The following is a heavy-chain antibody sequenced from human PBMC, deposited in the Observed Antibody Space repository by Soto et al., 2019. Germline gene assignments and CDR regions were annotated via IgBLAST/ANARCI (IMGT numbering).Heavy chain of an antibody. Sequence: GGSLRLSCAASGFTFSSYWMHWVRQAPGKGLVWVSRINSDGSSTSYADSVKGRFTISRDNAKSTLYLQMNSLRAEDTAVYYCARVELDSSGYYTNYYYYYGMDVWGQGTTVTVSS. CDR2: INSDGSST. D-gene: IGHD3-22*01. CDR1: GFTFSSYW. V-gene: IGHV3-74*01. J-gene: IGHJ6*02. CDR3: ARVELDSSGYYTNYYYYYGMDV.